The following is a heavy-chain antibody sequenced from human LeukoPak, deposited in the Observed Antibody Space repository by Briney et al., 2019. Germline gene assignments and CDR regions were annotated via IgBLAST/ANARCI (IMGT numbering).Heavy chain of an antibody. CDR1: GFTFSSYS. D-gene: IGHD3-22*01. J-gene: IGHJ4*02. V-gene: IGHV3-21*01. CDR2: ISSSSSYI. CDR3: ARSRPQPCRYYYDSSGYASDY. Sequence: GGSLRLSCAASGFTFSSYSMNWVRQAPGKGLEWVSSISSSSSYIYYADSVKGRFTISRDNAKNSLYLQMNSLRAEDTAVYYCARSRPQPCRYYYDSSGYASDYWGQGTLVTVSS.